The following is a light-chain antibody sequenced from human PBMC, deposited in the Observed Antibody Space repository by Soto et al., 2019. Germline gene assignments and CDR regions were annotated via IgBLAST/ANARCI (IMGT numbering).Light chain of an antibody. V-gene: IGLV1-40*01. J-gene: IGLJ1*01. CDR2: GNS. Sequence: QSVLTQPPSVSGAPGQRVTLSCTGSSSNIGAGYDVHWYQQLPGTAPKLLIYGNSNRPSGVPDRFSGSKSGTSASLAITGLQAEDDADYYCQSYDSSLSVYVFGTGTKLTVL. CDR3: QSYDSSLSVYV. CDR1: SSNIGAGYD.